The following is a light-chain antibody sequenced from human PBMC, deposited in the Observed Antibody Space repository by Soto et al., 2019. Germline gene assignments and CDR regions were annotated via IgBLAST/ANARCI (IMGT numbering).Light chain of an antibody. V-gene: IGKV1-9*01. CDR3: QQFNSYPIT. Sequence: DIQMTQSPSSLSASVGDRVTITCQASQSISSYLNWYQQKPGKAPKLLIYAASTLQSGVPSRFSGSGSGTEFTLTISSLQPEDFATYYCQQFNSYPITFGQGTRLEIK. CDR1: QSISSY. J-gene: IGKJ5*01. CDR2: AAS.